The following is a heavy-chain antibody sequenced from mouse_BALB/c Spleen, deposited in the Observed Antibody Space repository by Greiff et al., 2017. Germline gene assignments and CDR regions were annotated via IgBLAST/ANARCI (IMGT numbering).Heavy chain of an antibody. CDR3: ARFGYYYGRGGYFDV. D-gene: IGHD1-1*01. Sequence: EVQLQESGAELVKPGASVKLSCTASGFNIKDTYMHWVKQRPEQGLEWIGRIDPANGNTKYDPKFQGKATITADTSSNTAYLQLSSLTSEDTAVYYCARFGYYYGRGGYFDVWGAGTTVTVSS. CDR1: GFNIKDTY. V-gene: IGHV14-3*02. J-gene: IGHJ1*01. CDR2: IDPANGNT.